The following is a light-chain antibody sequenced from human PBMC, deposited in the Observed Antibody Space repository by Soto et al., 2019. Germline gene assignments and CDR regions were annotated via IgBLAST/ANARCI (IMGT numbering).Light chain of an antibody. J-gene: IGKJ5*01. CDR1: QGISNF. V-gene: IGKV1-27*01. CDR2: AAS. CDR3: QTYSSVIP. Sequence: DIQMTQSPSSLSASVGDRVTITCRASQGISNFLAWYQQKPGQVPKLLISAASTLQSGVASRFSGSGSGTDFTLTLTSLQPEDVATSYCQTYSSVIPFGEGTRLEI.